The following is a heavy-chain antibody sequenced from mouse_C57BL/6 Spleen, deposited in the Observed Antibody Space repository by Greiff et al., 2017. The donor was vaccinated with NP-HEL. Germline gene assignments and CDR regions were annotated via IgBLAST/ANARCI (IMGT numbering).Heavy chain of an antibody. CDR3: TRDGGYDGYYYAMDY. D-gene: IGHD2-2*01. Sequence: DVQLVESGEGLVKPGGSLKLSCAASGFTFSSYAMSWVRQTPEKRLEWVAYISSGGDYIYYADTVKGRFTISRDNARNTLYLQMSSLKSEDTAMYYCTRDGGYDGYYYAMDYWGQGTSVTVSS. V-gene: IGHV5-9-1*02. J-gene: IGHJ4*01. CDR1: GFTFSSYA. CDR2: ISSGGDYI.